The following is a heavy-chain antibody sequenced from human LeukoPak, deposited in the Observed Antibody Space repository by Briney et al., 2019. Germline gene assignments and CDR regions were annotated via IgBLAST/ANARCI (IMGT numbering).Heavy chain of an antibody. V-gene: IGHV3-33*06. D-gene: IGHD2-15*01. J-gene: IGHJ6*02. CDR1: GFTFSGYA. CDR3: TKAGCSGGSCYSRDGMDV. CDR2: IWYDGSKK. Sequence: GGSLRLSCAASGFTFSGYAMNWVRQAPGKGLEWVAVIWYDGSKKYYADSVKGRFTISRDNFKNTLYLQMNSLRAEDTAVYYCTKAGCSGGSCYSRDGMDVWGQGTTVTVSS.